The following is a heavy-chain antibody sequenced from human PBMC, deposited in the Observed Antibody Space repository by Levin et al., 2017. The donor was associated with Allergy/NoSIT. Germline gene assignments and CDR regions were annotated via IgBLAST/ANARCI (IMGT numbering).Heavy chain of an antibody. CDR2: INPNSGIT. Sequence: GESLKISCKASGYTFTDSYMHWVRQAPGQGLEWMGWINPNSGITDYAQKFQGRVTMTRDTSVTTAYMELSRLRSDDTAVYYCATPSQREYTYHFPSRHWGQGTLVTVSS. CDR3: ATPSQREYTYHFPSRH. D-gene: IGHD5-18*01. CDR1: GYTFTDSY. V-gene: IGHV1-2*02. J-gene: IGHJ1*01.